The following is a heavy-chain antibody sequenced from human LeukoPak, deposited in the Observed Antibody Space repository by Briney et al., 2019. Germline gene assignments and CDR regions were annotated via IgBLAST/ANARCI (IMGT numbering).Heavy chain of an antibody. CDR3: ARDSLDYGDYDPDY. CDR1: GYTFTSYG. V-gene: IGHV1-18*01. D-gene: IGHD4-17*01. CDR2: ISAYNGNT. J-gene: IGHJ4*02. Sequence: ASVKVSCKASGYTFTSYGISWVRQAPGQGLEWMGWISAYNGNTNYAQKLQGRVTMTTDTSTSTAYMELRSLRSGDAAVYYCARDSLDYGDYDPDYWGQGTLVTVSS.